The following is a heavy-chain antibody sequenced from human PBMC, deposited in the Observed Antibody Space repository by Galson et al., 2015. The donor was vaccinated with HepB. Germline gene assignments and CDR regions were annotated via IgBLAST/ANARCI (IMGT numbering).Heavy chain of an antibody. D-gene: IGHD2-15*01. CDR2: ITSSGGNS. CDR3: AKDGIMVANNPYHFHY. V-gene: IGHV3-23*01. Sequence: SLRLSCAASGFSFTRYAMTWVRQAPGKGLEWVSSITSSGGNSQYTVSGKGRFTVSRDNSKNTLWLQLNSLRAEDTAIYFCAKDGIMVANNPYHFHYWGQGTLVTVSS. CDR1: GFSFTRYA. J-gene: IGHJ4*02.